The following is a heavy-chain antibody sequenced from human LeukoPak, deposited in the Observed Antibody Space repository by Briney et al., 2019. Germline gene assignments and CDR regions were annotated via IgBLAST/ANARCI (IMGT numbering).Heavy chain of an antibody. Sequence: PGGSLRLSCAASGFTLNNYALSWVRQAPGRGLEWVSAISGSGGATYYADSVMGRFTISRDNSQNTLYLQMNSLRADDTAIFYCAKGAATTRYYFDCWGQGTLVTVSS. D-gene: IGHD1-7*01. V-gene: IGHV3-23*01. CDR1: GFTLNNYA. CDR3: AKGAATTRYYFDC. J-gene: IGHJ4*02. CDR2: ISGSGGAT.